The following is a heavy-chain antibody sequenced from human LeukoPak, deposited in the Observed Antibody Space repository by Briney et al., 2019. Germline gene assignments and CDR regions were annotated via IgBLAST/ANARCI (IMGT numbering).Heavy chain of an antibody. CDR1: GFTFSSYG. CDR2: ISYDGSNK. D-gene: IGHD6-13*01. CDR3: AEDHSSSLKNYYYYYGMDV. Sequence: PGGSLRLSCAASGFTFSSYGMHWVRQAPGKGLEWVAVISYDGSNKYYADSVKGRFTISRDNSKNTLYLQMNSLRAEDTAVYYCAEDHSSSLKNYYYYYGMDVWGQGTTVTVS. J-gene: IGHJ6*02. V-gene: IGHV3-30*18.